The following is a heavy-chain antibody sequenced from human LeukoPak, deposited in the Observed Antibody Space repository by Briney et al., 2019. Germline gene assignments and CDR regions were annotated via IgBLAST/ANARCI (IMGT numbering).Heavy chain of an antibody. CDR3: ARESYGSGTPPRSDY. J-gene: IGHJ4*02. Sequence: GASVKVSCKASGYTFTGYYMHWVRQAPGQGLEWMGWINPNSGGTNYAQKLQGRITMTTDTSTSTAYMELRSLRSDDTAVYYCARESYGSGTPPRSDYWGQGTLVTVSS. V-gene: IGHV1-2*02. CDR1: GYTFTGYY. D-gene: IGHD3-10*01. CDR2: INPNSGGT.